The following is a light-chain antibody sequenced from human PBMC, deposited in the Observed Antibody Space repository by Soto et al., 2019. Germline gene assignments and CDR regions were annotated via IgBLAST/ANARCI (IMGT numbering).Light chain of an antibody. CDR2: QVT. CDR3: SSYIPSHVDWV. V-gene: IGLV2-14*01. Sequence: QSALTQPASVSGSPGQSITISCTGTSSDIGGYNLVSWYQQHPGEAPKLIIYQVTNRPSGVSNRFSGSNSGNTASLNVSGLQAEDDADYYCSSYIPSHVDWVFGGGTKLTVL. CDR1: SSDIGGYNL. J-gene: IGLJ3*02.